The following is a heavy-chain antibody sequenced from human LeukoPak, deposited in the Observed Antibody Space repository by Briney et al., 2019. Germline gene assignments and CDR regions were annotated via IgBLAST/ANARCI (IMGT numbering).Heavy chain of an antibody. V-gene: IGHV3-23*01. J-gene: IGHJ4*02. CDR2: ISGSGGST. D-gene: IGHD6-6*01. CDR1: GFTLYHYV. Sequence: GGSLRLPWSAFGFTLYHYVMTLVPQAPGKGLEWVSLISGSGGSTYYADVVKGRFTISRDNSKNALYLRMNSLRAEDTAVYYCAHWSSSGARDYWGQGTLVTVSS. CDR3: AHWSSSGARDY.